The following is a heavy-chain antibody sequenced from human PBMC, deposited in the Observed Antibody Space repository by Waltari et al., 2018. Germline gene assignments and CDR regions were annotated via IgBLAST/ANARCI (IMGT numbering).Heavy chain of an antibody. Sequence: EVQLVESGGGLVPPGGSLRPSWAAPGFSFSTYWMNWARQAPGEGVVWVSRIKSDGSSTTYADSVKGRFTTSRDNAKNTLYLQMNSLRADDTAVYYCVRSAFMDVWGQGTTVTVSS. CDR3: VRSAFMDV. V-gene: IGHV3-74*01. J-gene: IGHJ6*02. CDR2: IKSDGSST. CDR1: GFSFSTYW.